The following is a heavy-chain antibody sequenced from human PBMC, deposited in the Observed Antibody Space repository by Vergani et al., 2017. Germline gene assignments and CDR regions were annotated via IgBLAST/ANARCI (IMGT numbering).Heavy chain of an antibody. J-gene: IGHJ4*02. CDR2: IKSKTDGGTT. D-gene: IGHD3-16*01. Sequence: EVQLLESGGGLVQPGGSLRLSCAASGFTFSSYAMSWVRQAPGKGLEWVGRIKSKTDGGTTDYAAPVKGRFTISRDDSKNTLYLQMNSLKTEDTAVYYCTTDGYDYVAVIDYFDYWGQETLVTVSA. CDR3: TTDGYDYVAVIDYFDY. CDR1: GFTFSSYA. V-gene: IGHV3-15*01.